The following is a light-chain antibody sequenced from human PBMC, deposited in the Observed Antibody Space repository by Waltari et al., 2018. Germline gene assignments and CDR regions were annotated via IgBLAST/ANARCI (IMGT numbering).Light chain of an antibody. CDR3: QQYNNWPGT. Sequence: EIVMTQSPATLSVSHGERATLPCRASQSVSSDLAWYRQKPGQAPRLLIYAASTRATGIPARFSGSGSETEFSLTISSLQPEDFAVYYCQQYNNWPGTFGQGTKVEI. J-gene: IGKJ1*01. CDR2: AAS. V-gene: IGKV3-15*01. CDR1: QSVSSD.